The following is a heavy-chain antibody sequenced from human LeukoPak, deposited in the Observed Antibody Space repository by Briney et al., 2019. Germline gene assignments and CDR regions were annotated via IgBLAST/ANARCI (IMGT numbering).Heavy chain of an antibody. CDR1: GGSISSYY. CDR2: IYYRGGT. J-gene: IGHJ4*02. V-gene: IGHV4-59*01. Sequence: SETLSLTCTVSGGSISSYYWSWIRRPPGKGLEWIGYIYYRGGTNYNPSLKSRVTISVDTSKNQFSLKLSSVTAADTAVYYCAREPPGDYGANSAFDYWGQGTLVTVSS. D-gene: IGHD4-23*01. CDR3: AREPPGDYGANSAFDY.